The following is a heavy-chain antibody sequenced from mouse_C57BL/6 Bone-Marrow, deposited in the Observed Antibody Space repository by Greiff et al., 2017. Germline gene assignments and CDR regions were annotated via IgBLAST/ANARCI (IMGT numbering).Heavy chain of an antibody. CDR2: ISYSGST. CDR3: ARAWDFDV. V-gene: IGHV3-8*01. CDR1: GYSITSDS. Sequence: EVKLQESGPGLAKPSQTLSLTCSVTGYSITSDSWNWIRKFPGNKLEYMGYISYSGSTYYNPSLKSRISITRDTSKNQYYLQLNSVTTEDTATYYCARAWDFDVWGTGTTVTVSS. J-gene: IGHJ1*03.